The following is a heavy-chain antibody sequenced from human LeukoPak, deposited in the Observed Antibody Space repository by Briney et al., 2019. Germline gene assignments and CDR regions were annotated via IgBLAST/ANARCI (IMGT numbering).Heavy chain of an antibody. CDR3: AKVVAGNIDCYFDY. V-gene: IGHV3-23*01. CDR2: ISNSGGDT. J-gene: IGHJ4*02. CDR1: GFTFSSYA. D-gene: IGHD2-21*02. Sequence: PGGSLRLSCAASGFTFSSYAMSWVRQAPGKGLEWVAAISNSGGDTFYSDSGKGRFTIARDNSKNTVYLQMRNLRVEHTAVYYCAKVVAGNIDCYFDYWGQGIPVAVSS.